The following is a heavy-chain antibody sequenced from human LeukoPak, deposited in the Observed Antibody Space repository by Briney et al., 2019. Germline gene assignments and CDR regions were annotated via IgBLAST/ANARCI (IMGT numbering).Heavy chain of an antibody. V-gene: IGHV4-38-2*02. J-gene: IGHJ5*02. CDR2: IYHSGTT. Sequence: SETLSLTCTVSGYSISSGYYWGWIRQPPGKGLERIGSIYHSGTTYCNPSLKSRVTISVDTSKNQFSLKLSSVTAADTAVYYCSRGRYYDFWSGYSFNWFDPWGQGTLVTVSS. D-gene: IGHD3-3*01. CDR1: GYSISSGYY. CDR3: SRGRYYDFWSGYSFNWFDP.